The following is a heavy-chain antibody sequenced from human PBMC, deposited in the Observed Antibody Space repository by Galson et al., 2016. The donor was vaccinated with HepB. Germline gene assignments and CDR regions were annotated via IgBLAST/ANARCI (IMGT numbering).Heavy chain of an antibody. CDR2: ISSDAKGT. CDR1: GFTFSSHC. V-gene: IGHV3-74*01. CDR3: ARADGSGNYCHVQDD. J-gene: IGHJ6*02. D-gene: IGHD1-26*01. Sequence: SLRLSCAASGFTFSSHCMHWVRQAPGKGLVWVSVISSDAKGTTDADFVMGRFIISRDNAKNTLHLQMNTLTAEDTAVYYCARADGSGNYCHVQDDWGRGTTVTVSS.